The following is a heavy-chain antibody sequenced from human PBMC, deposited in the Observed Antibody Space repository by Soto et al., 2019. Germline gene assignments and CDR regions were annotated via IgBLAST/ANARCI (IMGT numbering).Heavy chain of an antibody. CDR3: GHSSGWILDY. V-gene: IGHV2-5*02. CDR1: RFSLTTTGVG. Sequence: QITLKESGPTLVKPTQTLTLTCTFSRFSLTTTGVGVSWIRQPPGKALEWLAVLYWDDDNRYSASLKTRLTHTNDTSKNHVVLRMTNMDTVDTGQYYRGHSSGWILDYWGQGTLVTVSS. J-gene: IGHJ4*02. CDR2: LYWDDDN. D-gene: IGHD6-19*01.